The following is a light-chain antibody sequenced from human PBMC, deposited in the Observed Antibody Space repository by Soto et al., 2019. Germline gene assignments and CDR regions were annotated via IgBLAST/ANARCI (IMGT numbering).Light chain of an antibody. J-gene: IGKJ1*01. CDR1: QSISNW. CDR2: AAS. V-gene: IGKV1-39*01. Sequence: DIQMTQSPSTLPASVGDRVTITCRASQSISNWLAWYQQKPGKAPKLLIYAASGLHSGVPSTFSASGSGTDFTLTISSLQPEDFATYYCQQSYSTSWTFGQGTKVDIK. CDR3: QQSYSTSWT.